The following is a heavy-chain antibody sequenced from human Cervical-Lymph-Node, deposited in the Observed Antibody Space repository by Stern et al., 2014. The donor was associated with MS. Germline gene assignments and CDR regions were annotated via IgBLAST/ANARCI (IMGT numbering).Heavy chain of an antibody. Sequence: VQLGQSGGGLVKPGGSLRLSCAASGFTFSSYSMNWVRQAPGKGLEWVSSISSSSSYIYYADSVKGRFTISRDNAKNSLYLQMNSLRAEDTAVYYCARDRNRYDSSGSLWYFDLWGRGTLVTVSS. CDR1: GFTFSSYS. D-gene: IGHD3-22*01. CDR2: ISSSSSYI. CDR3: ARDRNRYDSSGSLWYFDL. V-gene: IGHV3-21*01. J-gene: IGHJ2*01.